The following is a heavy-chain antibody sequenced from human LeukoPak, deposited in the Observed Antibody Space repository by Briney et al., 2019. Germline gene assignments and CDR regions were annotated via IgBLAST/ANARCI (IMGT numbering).Heavy chain of an antibody. CDR3: ARVSVVPAAYFDY. V-gene: IGHV4-34*01. CDR1: GGSFSGYY. D-gene: IGHD2-2*01. Sequence: SETLSLTCAVYGGSFSGYYWSWIRQPPGKGLEWIGEINHSGSTNYNPSLKSRVTISVDTSKNQFSLKLSSVTAADTAVYYCARVSVVPAAYFDYWSQGTLVTVSS. J-gene: IGHJ4*02. CDR2: INHSGST.